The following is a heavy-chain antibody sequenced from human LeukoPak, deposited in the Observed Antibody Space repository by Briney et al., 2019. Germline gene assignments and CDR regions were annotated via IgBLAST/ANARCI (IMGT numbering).Heavy chain of an antibody. CDR3: ASGSYYYGMDV. Sequence: SQTLSLTCAVSGGSISSGGYSWSWIRQPPGKGLEWIGYIYHSGSTYYNPSLKSRVTISVDRSKNQFSLKLSSVTAADTAVYYCASGSYYYGMDVWGQGTTVTVSS. J-gene: IGHJ6*02. D-gene: IGHD3-10*01. CDR2: IYHSGST. V-gene: IGHV4-30-2*01. CDR1: GGSISSGGYS.